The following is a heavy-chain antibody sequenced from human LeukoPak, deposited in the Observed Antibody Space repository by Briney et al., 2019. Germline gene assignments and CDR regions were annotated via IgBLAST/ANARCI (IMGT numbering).Heavy chain of an antibody. J-gene: IGHJ3*01. CDR3: ARIRKDLLTYRDGFDL. D-gene: IGHD3-9*01. Sequence: ASVKVSCKASGYTFTRYYIHWVRQAPGQGLEWMGIINPSGGSTSYAQKFQGRVTMTRDMSTSTVNMELNSLRSEDTAVYYCARIRKDLLTYRDGFDLWGQGTMVTVSS. CDR1: GYTFTRYY. V-gene: IGHV1-46*01. CDR2: INPSGGST.